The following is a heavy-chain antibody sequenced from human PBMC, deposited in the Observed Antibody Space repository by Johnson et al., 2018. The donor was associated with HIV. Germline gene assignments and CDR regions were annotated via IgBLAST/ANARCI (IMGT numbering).Heavy chain of an antibody. CDR1: GFTFSSYA. CDR2: VSWNSGSR. V-gene: IGHV3-9*01. D-gene: IGHD3-22*01. Sequence: VQLMESGGGVVQPGRSLRLSCAASGFTFSSYAIHWVRQAPGKGLEWVSGVSWNSGSRGYADSVKGRFTISRDNAKNSLYLQMNSLRAEDTALYYCARAGTSGSYAFDFWGQGTMVTVSS. CDR3: ARAGTSGSYAFDF. J-gene: IGHJ3*01.